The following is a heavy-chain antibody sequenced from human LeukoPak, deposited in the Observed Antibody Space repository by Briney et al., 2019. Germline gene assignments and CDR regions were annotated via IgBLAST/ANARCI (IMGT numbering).Heavy chain of an antibody. Sequence: LETLSLTCAVYGGSFSGYYWSWIRQPPGKGLEWIGEINHSGSTNYNPSLKSRVTISVDTSKNQFSLKLSSVTAADTAVYYCARGRSSGWYYVWFDPWGQGTLVTVSS. D-gene: IGHD6-19*01. CDR1: GGSFSGYY. CDR3: ARGRSSGWYYVWFDP. V-gene: IGHV4-34*01. J-gene: IGHJ5*02. CDR2: INHSGST.